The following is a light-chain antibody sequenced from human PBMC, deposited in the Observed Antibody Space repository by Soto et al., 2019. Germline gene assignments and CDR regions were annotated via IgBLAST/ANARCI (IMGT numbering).Light chain of an antibody. CDR2: DVS. CDR1: SSDVGGYNY. V-gene: IGLV2-14*03. J-gene: IGLJ1*01. Sequence: QSALTQPASVSGSPGQSITISCTGTSSDVGGYNYVSWYQHHPDKAPKLIIYDVSNRPSGVSIRFSGSKSDNTASLTISGLQPEDEADYHCSSYTTSNTRQIVFGTGTKLTVL. CDR3: SSYTTSNTRQIV.